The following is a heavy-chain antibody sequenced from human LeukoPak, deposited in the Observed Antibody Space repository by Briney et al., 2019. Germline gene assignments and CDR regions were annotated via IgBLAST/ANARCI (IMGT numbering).Heavy chain of an antibody. J-gene: IGHJ6*02. CDR2: INPNSGGT. Sequence: VASVTVSCKASGYTFTGYYMHWVRQAPGQGLEWMGRINPNSGGTNYAQKFQDRVTMTRDTSISTAYMELSRLRSDDTAVYYCARGGRHILTGYYTDFYYGMDVWGQGTTVTVSS. CDR3: ARGGRHILTGYYTDFYYGMDV. CDR1: GYTFTGYY. D-gene: IGHD3-9*01. V-gene: IGHV1-2*06.